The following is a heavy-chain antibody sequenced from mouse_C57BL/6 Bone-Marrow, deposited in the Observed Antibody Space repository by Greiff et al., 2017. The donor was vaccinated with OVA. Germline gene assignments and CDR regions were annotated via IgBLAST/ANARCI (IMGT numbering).Heavy chain of an antibody. D-gene: IGHD2-12*01. CDR2: INPGSGGT. CDR1: GYAFTNYL. Sequence: QVQLKQSGAELVRPGTSVKVSCKASGYAFTNYLIEWVKQRPGQGLEWIGVINPGSGGTNYNEKFKGKATLTADKSSSTAYMPLSSLTSEDSAVYFCARMLRQGGYAMDYWGQGTSVTVSS. J-gene: IGHJ4*01. CDR3: ARMLRQGGYAMDY. V-gene: IGHV1-54*01.